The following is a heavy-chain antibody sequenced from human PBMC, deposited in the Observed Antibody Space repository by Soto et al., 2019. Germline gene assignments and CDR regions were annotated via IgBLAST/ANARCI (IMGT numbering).Heavy chain of an antibody. CDR3: AKDPQWLISYAYYGMDV. CDR2: ISGSGGST. D-gene: IGHD6-19*01. V-gene: IGHV3-23*01. J-gene: IGHJ6*02. Sequence: GGSLRLFCAASGFTFSSYAMSWVRQAPGKGLEWVSAISGSGGSTYYADSVKGRFTISRDNSKNTLYLQMNSLRAEDTAVYYCAKDPQWLISYAYYGMDVWGQGTTVTVSS. CDR1: GFTFSSYA.